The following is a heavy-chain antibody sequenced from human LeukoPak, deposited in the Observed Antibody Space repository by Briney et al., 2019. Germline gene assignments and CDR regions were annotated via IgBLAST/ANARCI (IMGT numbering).Heavy chain of an antibody. CDR2: ISYGGSNK. Sequence: TGGSLRLSCAASGFTFSSYGMHWVRQAPGKGLEWVAVISYGGSNKYYADSVKGRFTISRDNSKNTLYLQMNSLRAEDTAVYYCANEFDDYYGSGSHPFDYWGEGTLVTVSS. V-gene: IGHV3-30*18. CDR3: ANEFDDYYGSGSHPFDY. CDR1: GFTFSSYG. J-gene: IGHJ4*02. D-gene: IGHD3-10*01.